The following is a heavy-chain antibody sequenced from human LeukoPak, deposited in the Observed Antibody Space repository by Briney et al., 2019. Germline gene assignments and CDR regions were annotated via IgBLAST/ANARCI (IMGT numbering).Heavy chain of an antibody. J-gene: IGHJ4*02. CDR2: INWNGGST. V-gene: IGHV3-20*04. D-gene: IGHD6-6*01. Sequence: GGSLRLSCAASGFTFDDYGMSWVRQAPGKGLEWVSGINWNGGSTGYADSVKGRFTISRDNAKNSLYLQMNSLRAEDTALYYCARAWGYSSSSPFDYWGQGTLVTASS. CDR3: ARAWGYSSSSPFDY. CDR1: GFTFDDYG.